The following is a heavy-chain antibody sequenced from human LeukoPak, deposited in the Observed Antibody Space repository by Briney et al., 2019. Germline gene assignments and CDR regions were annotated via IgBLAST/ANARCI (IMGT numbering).Heavy chain of an antibody. CDR3: AKDNRWGRGYYSHDY. J-gene: IGHJ4*02. D-gene: IGHD3-22*01. CDR1: GFTFSNYE. V-gene: IGHV3-48*03. Sequence: PGGSLTPSCAASGFTFSNYEMNWVRQAPGKGLEWVSYISSSGSTIYADSVKGRFTISRDNAKNSLYLQMNSLRAEDTAVYYCAKDNRWGRGYYSHDYWGQGTLVTVSS. CDR2: ISSSGSTI.